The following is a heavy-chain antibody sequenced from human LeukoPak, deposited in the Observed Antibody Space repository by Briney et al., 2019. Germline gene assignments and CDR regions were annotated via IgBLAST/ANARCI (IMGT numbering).Heavy chain of an antibody. CDR2: INPNSGGT. CDR3: ARSEPDIVANYYYYYYMDV. CDR1: GYTFTGYY. J-gene: IGHJ6*03. D-gene: IGHD5-12*01. Sequence: VASVKVSCKASGYTFTGYYMHWVRQAPGQGLEWMGWINPNSGGTNYAQKFQGRVTMTRDTSINTAYMDLSSLRSDDTAVYYCARSEPDIVANYYYYYYMDVWGKGTTVTISS. V-gene: IGHV1-2*02.